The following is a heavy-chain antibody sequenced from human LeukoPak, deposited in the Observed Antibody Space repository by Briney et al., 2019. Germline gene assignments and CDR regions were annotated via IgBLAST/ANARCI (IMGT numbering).Heavy chain of an antibody. J-gene: IGHJ6*03. CDR3: AKDLAMVVTLYYYYMDV. V-gene: IGHV3-43*02. CDR2: ISGDGGST. Sequence: PGGSLTLSCAASGFTFDDYAMHWVRQAPGKGLEWVSLISGDGGSTYYADSVKGRFTISRDNSKNSLYLQMNSLRTEDTALYYCAKDLAMVVTLYYYYMDVWGKGTTVTVSS. CDR1: GFTFDDYA. D-gene: IGHD4-23*01.